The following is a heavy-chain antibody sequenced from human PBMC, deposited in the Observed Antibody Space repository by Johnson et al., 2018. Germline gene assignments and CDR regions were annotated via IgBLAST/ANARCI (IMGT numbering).Heavy chain of an antibody. J-gene: IGHJ1*01. CDR1: GGTFKSYA. CDR3: ARGLSYKTD. Sequence: VQLVEYGAEVKKPGSSVKVSCKATGGTFKSYAITWLRQAPGQGLEWMGGIIPKFDTANYAQEFQDRVTITADESTGTAYMELSSLRSEDTAVYYCARGLSYKTDWGQGTLVTVSS. CDR2: IIPKFDTA. V-gene: IGHV1-69*01. D-gene: IGHD3-16*02.